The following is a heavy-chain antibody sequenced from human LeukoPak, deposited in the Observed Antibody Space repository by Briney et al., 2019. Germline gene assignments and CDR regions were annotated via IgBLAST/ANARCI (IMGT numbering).Heavy chain of an antibody. CDR2: ISYDGSNK. CDR1: GFTFSSYA. Sequence: PGGSLRLSCAASGFTFSSYAMHWVRQAPGKGLEWVAVISYDGSNKYYADSVKGRFTISRDNSKNTLYLQMNSLRAEDTAVYYCARATTVVTRFDYWGQGTLVTVSS. CDR3: ARATTVVTRFDY. V-gene: IGHV3-30-3*01. D-gene: IGHD4-17*01. J-gene: IGHJ4*02.